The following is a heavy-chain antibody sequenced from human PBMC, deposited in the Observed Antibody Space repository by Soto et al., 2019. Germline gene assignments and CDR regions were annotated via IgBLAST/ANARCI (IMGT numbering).Heavy chain of an antibody. V-gene: IGHV3-23*01. J-gene: IGHJ1*01. D-gene: IGHD2-15*01. CDR1: GFTFSSYA. CDR3: AKVRMGCSAGSCYSPPYFQH. CDR2: ISGSGGST. Sequence: EVQLLESGGGLVQPGGSLRLSCAASGFTFSSYAMSWVRQAPGKGLEWVSAISGSGGSTYYADSVKGRFTISRDNSKNTLYLQMNSLSAEDTAVYYCAKVRMGCSAGSCYSPPYFQHWGQGTLVTVSS.